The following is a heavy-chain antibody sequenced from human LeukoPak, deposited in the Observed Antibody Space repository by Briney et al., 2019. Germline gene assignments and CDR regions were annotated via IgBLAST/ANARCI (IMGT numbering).Heavy chain of an antibody. CDR2: IYYSGST. D-gene: IGHD3-16*02. Sequence: SETLSLTCTVSGGSISSYYWSWIRQPPGKGLEWIGYIYYSGSTNYNPSLKSRVTISVDTSKNQFSLKLSSVTAADTAVYYCARSVGDYVWGSYPPWGQGTLVTVSS. V-gene: IGHV4-59*12. CDR3: ARSVGDYVWGSYPP. J-gene: IGHJ5*02. CDR1: GGSISSYY.